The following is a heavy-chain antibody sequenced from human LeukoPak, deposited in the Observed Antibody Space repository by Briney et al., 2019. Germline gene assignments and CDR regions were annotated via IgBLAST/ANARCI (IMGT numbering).Heavy chain of an antibody. CDR2: IKQDGSEK. D-gene: IGHD6-13*01. V-gene: IGHV3-7*01. CDR1: RFTFSNYW. Sequence: GGSLRLSCATSRFTFSNYWMSWVRQAPGKGLEWVANIKQDGSEKYYVDSVKGRFTISRDNAKNSLYLQMNSLRAEDTAVYYCVRGGRVAAAIVDYWGQGTLVTVSS. J-gene: IGHJ4*02. CDR3: VRGGRVAAAIVDY.